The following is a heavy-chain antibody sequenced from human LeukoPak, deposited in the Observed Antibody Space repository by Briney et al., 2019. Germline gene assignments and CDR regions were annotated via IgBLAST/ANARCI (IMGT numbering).Heavy chain of an antibody. CDR3: TTHDFWSGYCDY. V-gene: IGHV3-15*01. CDR1: GFTFSNAW. D-gene: IGHD3-3*01. Sequence: GGSLRLSCAASGFTFSNAWMSWVRQAPGKGLEWVGRIKSKTDGGTTDYAAPVKGRFTISRDDSKNTLYLQMNSLKTEDTAVYYCTTHDFWSGYCDYWGQGTLVTVSS. CDR2: IKSKTDGGTT. J-gene: IGHJ4*02.